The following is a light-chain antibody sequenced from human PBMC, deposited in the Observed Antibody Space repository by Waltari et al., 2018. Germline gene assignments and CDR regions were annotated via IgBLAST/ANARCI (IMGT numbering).Light chain of an antibody. V-gene: IGKV3-15*01. CDR2: GAS. Sequence: EILLTQSPATLSVSPGERATLPCRASQSVNSNLAWYQQTPGQAPRLLIYGASTRATGVPARFSGSGSGTDFTLTISSLQSEDFAVYYCQQYNNWPPGRTFGQGTKVEI. J-gene: IGKJ1*01. CDR1: QSVNSN. CDR3: QQYNNWPPGRT.